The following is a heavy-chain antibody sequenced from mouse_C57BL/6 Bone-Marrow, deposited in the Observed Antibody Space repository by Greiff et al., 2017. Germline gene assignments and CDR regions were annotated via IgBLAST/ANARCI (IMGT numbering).Heavy chain of an antibody. J-gene: IGHJ4*01. V-gene: IGHV1-76*01. CDR2: IYPGSGNT. CDR3: ARRITTVVATNAMDY. Sequence: QVQLQQSGAELVRPGASVKLSCKASGYTFTDYYINWVKQRPGQGLEWIARIYPGSGNTYYHEKFKGQATLTAEKSSSTVYMQISRLTSEDSAVYFCARRITTVVATNAMDYRGQGASVTVSS. CDR1: GYTFTDYY. D-gene: IGHD1-1*01.